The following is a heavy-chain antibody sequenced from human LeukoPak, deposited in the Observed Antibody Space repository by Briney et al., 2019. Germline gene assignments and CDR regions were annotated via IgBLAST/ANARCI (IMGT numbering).Heavy chain of an antibody. CDR3: ASDGGPFDN. V-gene: IGHV3-7*01. CDR1: GLTFNSYW. Sequence: GGSLRLSCAASGLTFNSYWMSWVRQAPGKGLEWVANIKQDGSERYYVDSVKGRFTISRDNAKKSLHLQMNGLRADDTAVYYCASDGGPFDNWGQGTLVTVSS. D-gene: IGHD3-3*01. J-gene: IGHJ4*02. CDR2: IKQDGSER.